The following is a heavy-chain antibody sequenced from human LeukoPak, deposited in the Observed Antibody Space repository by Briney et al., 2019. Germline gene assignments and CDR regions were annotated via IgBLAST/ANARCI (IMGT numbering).Heavy chain of an antibody. J-gene: IGHJ6*02. D-gene: IGHD4-17*01. Sequence: SETLSLTCTVSGGSISSYYWSWIRQPPGKGLEWIGYIYYSGSTNYNPSLKSRVTISVDTSKNQFSLKLSSVTAADTAVYYCARGYDYGDYGDYYYGMDVWGQGTAVTVSS. V-gene: IGHV4-59*01. CDR2: IYYSGST. CDR1: GGSISSYY. CDR3: ARGYDYGDYGDYYYGMDV.